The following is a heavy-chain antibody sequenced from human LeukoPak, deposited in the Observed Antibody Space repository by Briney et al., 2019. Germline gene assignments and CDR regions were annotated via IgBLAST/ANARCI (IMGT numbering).Heavy chain of an antibody. V-gene: IGHV3-53*01. D-gene: IGHD3-3*01. J-gene: IGHJ6*04. CDR1: GFTVSSNY. CDR2: IYSGGST. CDR3: AGPIFGVAQDV. Sequence: GGSLRLSCAASGFTVSSNYMSWVRQAPGKGLEWVSVIYSGGSTYYADSVKGRFTISRDNSKNTLYLQMNSLRAEDTAVYYCAGPIFGVAQDVWGKGTTVTVSS.